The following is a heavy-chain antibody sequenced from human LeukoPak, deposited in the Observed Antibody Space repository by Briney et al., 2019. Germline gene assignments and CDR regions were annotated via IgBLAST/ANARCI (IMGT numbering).Heavy chain of an antibody. V-gene: IGHV3-15*01. Sequence: HGGSLRLSCAASRFTFADSWMNRVRQAPGKGLEWVGRIKSKGDGETTDYAARVKGRFTISRDDSNNMVYLQMNSLTIGDTAVYYCAIDEPNYAPYDFDYWGQGTLVTV. D-gene: IGHD4/OR15-4a*01. CDR3: AIDEPNYAPYDFDY. CDR1: RFTFADSW. CDR2: IKSKGDGETT. J-gene: IGHJ4*02.